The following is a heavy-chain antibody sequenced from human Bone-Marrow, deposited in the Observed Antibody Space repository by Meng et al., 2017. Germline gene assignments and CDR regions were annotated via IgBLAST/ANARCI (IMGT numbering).Heavy chain of an antibody. Sequence: LSLTCAASGFTFSSYGMHWVRQAPGKGLEWVAGIWYDGSNKYYADSVKGRFTISRDNSKNTLYLQMNSLRAEDTAVYYCARDDLSRFDPWGQGTLVTVSS. CDR3: ARDDLSRFDP. J-gene: IGHJ5*02. CDR1: GFTFSSYG. D-gene: IGHD5/OR15-5a*01. CDR2: IWYDGSNK. V-gene: IGHV3-33*01.